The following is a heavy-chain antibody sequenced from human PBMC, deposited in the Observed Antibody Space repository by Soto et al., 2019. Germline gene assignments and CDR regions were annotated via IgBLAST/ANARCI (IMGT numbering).Heavy chain of an antibody. Sequence: GGSLRLSCSASGFSSEAFAMHWVRQVSGKGLEWVSGISWNSVFVNYADSVEGRFTTSRDNAKASIHLQMNNLRPDDTAVYYCVKDNVGIYCSGGSCYFDSWGRGTLVTV. D-gene: IGHD2-15*01. CDR3: VKDNVGIYCSGGSCYFDS. CDR1: GFSSEAFA. CDR2: ISWNSVFV. J-gene: IGHJ4*02. V-gene: IGHV3-9*02.